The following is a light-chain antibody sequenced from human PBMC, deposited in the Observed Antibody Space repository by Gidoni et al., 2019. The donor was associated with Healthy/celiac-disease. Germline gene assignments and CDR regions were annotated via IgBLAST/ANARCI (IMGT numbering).Light chain of an antibody. V-gene: IGKV3-11*01. CDR1: QSVSSS. Sequence: EIVLTQSPATLSLSPGERATLDCRASQSVSSSLDWYQQKPGQAPRLLIYDASNRATGIPARFSGSGSGTDFTLTISSLEPEDFAVYYCQQRSNWPRNTFGQGTKLEIK. CDR2: DAS. J-gene: IGKJ2*01. CDR3: QQRSNWPRNT.